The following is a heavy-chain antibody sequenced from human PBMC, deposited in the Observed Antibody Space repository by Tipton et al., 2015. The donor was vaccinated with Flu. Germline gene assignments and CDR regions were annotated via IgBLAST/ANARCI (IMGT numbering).Heavy chain of an antibody. CDR1: GASISSGGYS. V-gene: IGHV4-30-2*01. Sequence: LRLSCSVSGASISSGGYSWSWIRQPPGKGLEWVGYIYHSGTTYYNPSLKSRVIISGDRSKNQFSLKLSSVTAADTAVYYCARGRGYCVTTTRLLPFDFWGQGTLVTVSS. J-gene: IGHJ4*02. D-gene: IGHD2-2*01. CDR3: ARGRGYCVTTTRLLPFDF. CDR2: IYHSGTT.